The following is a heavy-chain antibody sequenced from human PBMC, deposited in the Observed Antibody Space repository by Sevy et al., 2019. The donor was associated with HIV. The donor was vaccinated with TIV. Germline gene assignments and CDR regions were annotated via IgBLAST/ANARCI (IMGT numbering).Heavy chain of an antibody. V-gene: IGHV3-53*01. J-gene: IGHJ6*02. CDR1: GFNVSSNY. CDR3: ARDRITHYYDSSGYYTSGYGMDV. Sequence: GGSLRLSCAASGFNVSSNYMNWVRQAPGKGLEWVSVIYSGTNTYYADSVKGGFTIYRETSKNTRYLQMNSLRAEDTAVYYCARDRITHYYDSSGYYTSGYGMDVWGQGTTVTVSS. CDR2: IYSGTNT. D-gene: IGHD3-22*01.